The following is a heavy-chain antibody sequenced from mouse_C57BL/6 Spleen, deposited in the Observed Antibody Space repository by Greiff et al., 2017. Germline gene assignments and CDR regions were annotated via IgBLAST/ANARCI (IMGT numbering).Heavy chain of an antibody. V-gene: IGHV1-50*01. CDR1: GYTFTSYW. D-gene: IGHD1-1*01. Sequence: VQLQQSGAELVKPGASVKLSCKASGYTFTSYWMQWVKQRPGQGLEWIGEIDPSDSYTNYNQKFKGKATLTVDTSSSTAYMQLSSLTSEDSAVYYCARRGITTVVANAMDYWGQGTSVTVSS. CDR3: ARRGITTVVANAMDY. J-gene: IGHJ4*01. CDR2: IDPSDSYT.